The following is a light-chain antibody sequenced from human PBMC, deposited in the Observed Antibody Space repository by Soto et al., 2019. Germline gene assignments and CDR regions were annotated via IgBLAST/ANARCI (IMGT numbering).Light chain of an antibody. CDR2: DVS. J-gene: IGLJ1*01. Sequence: QSALTQPASVSGSPGQSITISCTGTSSDVGGYNFVSWYQQHPGKAPKVMIYDVSNRPSGVSNRFSGSKSGNTASLTISGLQAEDEADYYCSSYTSSSTVYVFGTGTKVTVL. CDR3: SSYTSSSTVYV. CDR1: SSDVGGYNF. V-gene: IGLV2-14*01.